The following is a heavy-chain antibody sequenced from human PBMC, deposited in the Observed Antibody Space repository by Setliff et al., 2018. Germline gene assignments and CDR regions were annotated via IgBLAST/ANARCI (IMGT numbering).Heavy chain of an antibody. V-gene: IGHV3-11*06. J-gene: IGHJ3*02. Sequence: PGGSLRLSCTASGFNFNDFYMTWIRQAPGKGLEWVSYISSSSSYTNYADSVKGRFTISRDNPKNSLYLQMNSLRAEDTAVYYCASAGHSGSWFPFDAFHIWGQGTMVTVSS. CDR1: GFNFNDFY. CDR3: ASAGHSGSWFPFDAFHI. D-gene: IGHD6-13*01. CDR2: ISSSSSYT.